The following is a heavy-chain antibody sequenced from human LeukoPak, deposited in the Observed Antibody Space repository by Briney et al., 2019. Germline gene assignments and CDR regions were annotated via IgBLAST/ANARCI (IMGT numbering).Heavy chain of an antibody. D-gene: IGHD5-12*01. CDR3: ETEATPVW. Sequence: GGSLRLSCIVSGFTFRSYAMSWVRQAPGKGLEWVSAISGGGGSTYYVDSVKGRFTISRDNSKTTLYLQMNSLRAEDTAVYYCETEATPVWWGQGTLVTVSS. J-gene: IGHJ4*02. CDR2: ISGGGGST. CDR1: GFTFRSYA. V-gene: IGHV3-23*01.